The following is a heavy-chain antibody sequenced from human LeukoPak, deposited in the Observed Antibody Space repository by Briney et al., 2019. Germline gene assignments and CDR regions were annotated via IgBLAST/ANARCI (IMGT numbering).Heavy chain of an antibody. CDR3: ARDGSSWSHWDPAYYFDY. CDR1: GFTFSSYA. Sequence: PGGSLRLSCAASGFTFSSYAMHWVRQAPGKGLEWVAVISYDGSNKYYADSVKGRFTISRDNAKNSLYLQMNSLRAEDTAVYYCARDGSSWSHWDPAYYFDYWGQGTLVTVSS. CDR2: ISYDGSNK. J-gene: IGHJ4*02. D-gene: IGHD6-13*01. V-gene: IGHV3-30-3*01.